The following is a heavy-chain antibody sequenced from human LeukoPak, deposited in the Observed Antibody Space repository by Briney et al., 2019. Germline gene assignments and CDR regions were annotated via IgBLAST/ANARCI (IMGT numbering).Heavy chain of an antibody. Sequence: GGSLRLSCAVSGLRFGSFWMSWVRQAPGKGLEWVANINQDGSEKYFVDSVRGRFTISRDNSKNSLHLQMNTLRAEDTAVYYCARERDGRFFDYWGQGTLVAVSS. CDR2: INQDGSEK. D-gene: IGHD5-24*01. CDR3: ARERDGRFFDY. CDR1: GLRFGSFW. V-gene: IGHV3-7*01. J-gene: IGHJ4*02.